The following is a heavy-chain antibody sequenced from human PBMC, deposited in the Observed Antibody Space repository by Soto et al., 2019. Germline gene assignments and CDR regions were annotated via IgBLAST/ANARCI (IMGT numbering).Heavy chain of an antibody. J-gene: IGHJ4*02. Sequence: QVQLVQSGAEVKKPGASVKVSCKASGYAFTGYYLHWVRQAPGQGLEWMGWINPNNGGTHYAQKVQGWVTMTRDTSISTDYMELSRLTSDDTAVYYGARNSNLDCWGQGTLVTVSS. D-gene: IGHD4-4*01. CDR3: ARNSNLDC. V-gene: IGHV1-2*04. CDR1: GYAFTGYY. CDR2: INPNNGGT.